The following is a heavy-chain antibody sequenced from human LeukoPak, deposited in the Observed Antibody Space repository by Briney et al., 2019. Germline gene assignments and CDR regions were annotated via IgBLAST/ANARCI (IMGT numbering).Heavy chain of an antibody. CDR1: GFTFSSYA. D-gene: IGHD6-13*01. Sequence: PGGSLSLTCAASGFTFSSYAMCWVRQAPGQGLGWVSAISGSGGSTYYAGSVKGRFTISRDNSKNSLYLQMNSLRAEDTAVYYCAKVPRAAAGIVYYYMDVWGKGTTVTVSS. CDR3: AKVPRAAAGIVYYYMDV. CDR2: ISGSGGST. V-gene: IGHV3-23*01. J-gene: IGHJ6*03.